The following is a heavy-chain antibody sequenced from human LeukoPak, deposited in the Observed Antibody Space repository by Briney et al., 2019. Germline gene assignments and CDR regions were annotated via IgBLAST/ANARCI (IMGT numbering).Heavy chain of an antibody. V-gene: IGHV3-66*01. D-gene: IGHD4-17*01. CDR1: GFTVSRNY. CDR2: IYSGGDT. CDR3: ARSSDYGDYLFDY. J-gene: IGHJ4*02. Sequence: PGGSLRLSCVPSGFTVSRNYMSWVRQAPGKGLEWVSVIYSGGDTYYADSVKGRFTISRDDSKNTLYLQMNSLRAEDTAVYYCARSSDYGDYLFDYWGQGTLVTVSS.